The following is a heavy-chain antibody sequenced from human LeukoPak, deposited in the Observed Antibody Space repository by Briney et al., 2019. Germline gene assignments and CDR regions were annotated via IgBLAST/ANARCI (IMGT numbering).Heavy chain of an antibody. D-gene: IGHD1-26*01. Sequence: PGGSLRLSCAASGFTFSSYSRNWVRQAPGKGLEWVASISSSSSNIYYADPVNGRFTISRDNAQNSLYLQMNSLRAEDTAVYYCARVVDSHYYYYMDVWGKGTTVTVSS. CDR1: GFTFSSYS. CDR3: ARVVDSHYYYYMDV. V-gene: IGHV3-21*01. J-gene: IGHJ6*03. CDR2: ISSSSSNI.